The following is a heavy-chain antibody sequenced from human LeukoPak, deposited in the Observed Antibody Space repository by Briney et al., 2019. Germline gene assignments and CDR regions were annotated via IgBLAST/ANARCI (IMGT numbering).Heavy chain of an antibody. Sequence: PGGSLRLSCAASGFTFSSYSMDWVRQAPGKGLEWVSSISSSSSYTYYADSVKGRFTISRDNAKNSLYLQMNSLRAEDTAVYYCAKAPAQQWFDYWGQGTLVTVSS. CDR2: ISSSSSYT. CDR3: AKAPAQQWFDY. J-gene: IGHJ4*02. V-gene: IGHV3-21*04. D-gene: IGHD6-19*01. CDR1: GFTFSSYS.